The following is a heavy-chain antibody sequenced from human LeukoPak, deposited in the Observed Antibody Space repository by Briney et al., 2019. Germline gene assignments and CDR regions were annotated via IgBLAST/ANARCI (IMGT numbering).Heavy chain of an antibody. J-gene: IGHJ4*02. CDR2: VDPEDGET. CDR3: ETPPSDYGDYHNHFIRDY. CDR1: GYTFTDYY. V-gene: IGHV1-69-2*01. D-gene: IGHD4-17*01. Sequence: ASVKISCKVSGYTFTDYYMHWVQQAPGKGLEWMGLVDPEDGETIYAEKFQGRVTITADTSTDTAYMELRRLRAEDTAVYYCETPPSDYGDYHNHFIRDYWGQGTLVTVSS.